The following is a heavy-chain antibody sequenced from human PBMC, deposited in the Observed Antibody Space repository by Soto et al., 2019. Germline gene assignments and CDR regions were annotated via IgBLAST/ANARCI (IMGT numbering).Heavy chain of an antibody. CDR3: ARQPESTSYFDY. Sequence: QLQLQESGPGLVRSSETLSLTCSVSGASISTSSDFWGWIRQAPGKGLGWIGNVYQSGTTRLNPSRKSRVSIFVDRSKHQFSLELTSATAADRAVYYCARQPESTSYFDYWGQGILVTVSS. CDR1: GASISTSSDF. D-gene: IGHD2-2*01. J-gene: IGHJ4*02. CDR2: VYQSGTT. V-gene: IGHV4-39*01.